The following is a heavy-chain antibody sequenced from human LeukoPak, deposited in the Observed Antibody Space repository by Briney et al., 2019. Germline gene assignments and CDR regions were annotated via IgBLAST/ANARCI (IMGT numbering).Heavy chain of an antibody. CDR1: GFTFSSYA. D-gene: IGHD2-2*01. Sequence: GGSLRLSCAASGFTFSSYAMSWVRQAPGKGLEWVSAISGSGGSTYYVDSVKGRFTISRDNSKNTLYLQMNSLRAEDTAVYYCASTTYCSSTSCSDYWGQGTLVTVSS. J-gene: IGHJ4*02. V-gene: IGHV3-23*01. CDR3: ASTTYCSSTSCSDY. CDR2: ISGSGGST.